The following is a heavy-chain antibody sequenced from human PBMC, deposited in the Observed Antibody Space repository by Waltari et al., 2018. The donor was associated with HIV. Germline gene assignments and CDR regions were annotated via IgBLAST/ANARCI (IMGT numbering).Heavy chain of an antibody. CDR1: GGSVSSSSYF. J-gene: IGHJ2*01. V-gene: IGHV4-39*01. CDR3: ARHALRVGAAYWNFDL. D-gene: IGHD1-26*01. CDR2: IYYTGRA. Sequence: QLQLQESGPGLVKPSGTLSLTCTVPGGSVSSSSYFWGWIRQPPGKGLEWVGRIYYTGRAYYNPSLKSRVTISVDTSKNQFSLKVTSVTAADTAVYYCARHALRVGAAYWNFDLWGRGTLVTVSS.